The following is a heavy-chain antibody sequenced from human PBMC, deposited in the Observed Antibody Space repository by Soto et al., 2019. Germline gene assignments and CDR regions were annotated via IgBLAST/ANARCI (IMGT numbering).Heavy chain of an antibody. Sequence: PGGSLRLSCAASGFTFSNYGMHWVRQAPGEGLDWLAVIWDDGSCKDYADSVKGRFTIARDNSKNTLYLQMNSMRPEHPAVFYCGYGRLSYYFESWAQGTLVTVSS. CDR1: GFTFSNYG. CDR2: IWDDGSCK. J-gene: IGHJ4*02. CDR3: GYGRLSYYFES. D-gene: IGHD5-18*01. V-gene: IGHV3-33*01.